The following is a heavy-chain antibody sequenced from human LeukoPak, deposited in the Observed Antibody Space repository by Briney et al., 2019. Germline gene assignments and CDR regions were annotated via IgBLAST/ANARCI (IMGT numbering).Heavy chain of an antibody. CDR1: GFTFSSYG. V-gene: IGHV3-23*01. CDR2: ISGSGGST. Sequence: PGGTLRLSCAASGFTFSSYGMSWVRQAPGKGLEWVSAISGSGGSTYYADSVKGRFTISRDNSKNTLYLQMNSLRAEDTAVYYCAKLSDSSGYYFYYYYYMDVWGKGTTVTISS. CDR3: AKLSDSSGYYFYYYYYMDV. D-gene: IGHD3-22*01. J-gene: IGHJ6*03.